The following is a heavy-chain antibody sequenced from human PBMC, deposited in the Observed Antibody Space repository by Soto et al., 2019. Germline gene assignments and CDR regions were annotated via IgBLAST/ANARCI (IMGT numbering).Heavy chain of an antibody. V-gene: IGHV3-15*01. Sequence: EVQLVESGGGLEKSGGSLRLSCEASGFTFRNAWMSWVRQVAGKGLEWVGRLRSGPDGGTANYGTPVEGRFTVTRDDSRNTVYLQMHSLRTEDTGVYYCTTDVAGYCSSTTCKTPENWVDPWGQGTLVIVSS. J-gene: IGHJ5*02. CDR1: GFTFRNAW. CDR3: TTDVAGYCSSTTCKTPENWVDP. D-gene: IGHD2-2*01. CDR2: LRSGPDGGTA.